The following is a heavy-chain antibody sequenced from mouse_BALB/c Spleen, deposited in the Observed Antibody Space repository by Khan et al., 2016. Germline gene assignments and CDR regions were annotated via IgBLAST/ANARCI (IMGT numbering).Heavy chain of an antibody. CDR3: TRQDGYYGCFDY. CDR1: GFTFSDYW. D-gene: IGHD2-3*01. Sequence: EVKLEASGGGLVQPGGSMKFSCVASGFTFSDYWMNWVRQSPEKGLEWVAEIRLKSNNYTTHYAESLRGRFTNSRDDSKSSVYLQLNNFGSEDAGIYVCTRQDGYYGCFDYWGQGTTLTVSS. CDR2: IRLKSNNYTT. J-gene: IGHJ2*01. V-gene: IGHV6-6*02.